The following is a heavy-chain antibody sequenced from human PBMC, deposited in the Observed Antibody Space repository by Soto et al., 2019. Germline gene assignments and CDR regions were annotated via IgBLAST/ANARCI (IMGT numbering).Heavy chain of an antibody. CDR3: AKDRHGIGFGELLAAFDY. Sequence: GGSLRLSCAASGFTFSSYAMSWVRQAPGKGLEWVSAISGSGGSTYYADSVKGRFTISRDNSKNTLYLQMNSLRAEDTAVYYCAKDRHGIGFGELLAAFDYWGQGTLVTVSS. J-gene: IGHJ4*02. D-gene: IGHD3-10*01. CDR2: ISGSGGST. V-gene: IGHV3-23*01. CDR1: GFTFSSYA.